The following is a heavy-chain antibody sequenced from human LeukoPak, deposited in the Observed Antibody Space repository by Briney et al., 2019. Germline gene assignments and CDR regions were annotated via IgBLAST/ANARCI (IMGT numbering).Heavy chain of an antibody. J-gene: IGHJ4*02. CDR3: AKDSSSWYAFDY. V-gene: IGHV3-33*06. D-gene: IGHD6-13*01. Sequence: PGGSLRLSCAASGFTFSSYGMHWVRQAPGKGLEWVAVIWYDGSNKYYADSVKGRFTISRDNSKNTLYLQMNSLRAEDTAVYYCAKDSSSWYAFDYWGQGTLVTVSP. CDR2: IWYDGSNK. CDR1: GFTFSSYG.